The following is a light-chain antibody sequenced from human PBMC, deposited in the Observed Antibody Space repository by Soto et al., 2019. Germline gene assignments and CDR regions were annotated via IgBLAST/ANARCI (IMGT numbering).Light chain of an antibody. V-gene: IGLV2-14*03. CDR2: DVS. CDR3: SSYTSVNLYV. Sequence: QSALTQPASVSGSPGQSISISCTGTRSDVGGYKHVSWYQHHPGKVPRLIIFDVSSRPSGVSHRFSGSKSGDTASLTISGLQAEDEADYYCSSYTSVNLYVFGTGTKLTVL. J-gene: IGLJ1*01. CDR1: RSDVGGYKH.